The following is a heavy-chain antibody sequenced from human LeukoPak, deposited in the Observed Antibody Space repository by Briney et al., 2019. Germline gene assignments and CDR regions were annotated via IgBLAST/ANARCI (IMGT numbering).Heavy chain of an antibody. J-gene: IGHJ5*02. CDR2: ISGSGGST. CDR1: GFTFSSYA. Sequence: GGSLRLSCVASGFTFSSYAMSWVRQAPGKGLEWVSAISGSGGSTYYADSVEGRFTISRDNSKNTLYLQMNSLRAEDTAVYYCAKDVLGYYGSGSYFNWFDPWGQGTLVTVSS. CDR3: AKDVLGYYGSGSYFNWFDP. V-gene: IGHV3-23*01. D-gene: IGHD3-10*01.